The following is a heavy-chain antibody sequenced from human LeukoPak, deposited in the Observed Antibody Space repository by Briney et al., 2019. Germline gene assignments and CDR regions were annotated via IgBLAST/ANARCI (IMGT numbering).Heavy chain of an antibody. J-gene: IGHJ4*02. CDR2: IIPIFGTA. Sequence: ASVKVSCKASGGTFSSYAISWVRQAPGQGLEWMGGIIPIFGTANYAQKFQGRVTITADESTSTAYMELSSLRAEDTAVYYCARLDYYDSSGYYLDYWGQGTLVTVSS. D-gene: IGHD3-22*01. CDR3: ARLDYYDSSGYYLDY. CDR1: GGTFSSYA. V-gene: IGHV1-69*13.